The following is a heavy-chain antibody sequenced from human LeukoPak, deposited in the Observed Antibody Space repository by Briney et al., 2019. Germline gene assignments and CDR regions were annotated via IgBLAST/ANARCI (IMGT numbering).Heavy chain of an antibody. D-gene: IGHD1-1*01. Sequence: ASVKVSCKASGYTFTGYYMHWVRQAPGQGLEWMGWINPNSGGTNYAQKFQGRVTMTRDTSISTAYMELSRLRSDDTAVYYCARDLLGNWNEDYWGQGTLVTVSS. CDR1: GYTFTGYY. J-gene: IGHJ4*02. V-gene: IGHV1-2*02. CDR2: INPNSGGT. CDR3: ARDLLGNWNEDY.